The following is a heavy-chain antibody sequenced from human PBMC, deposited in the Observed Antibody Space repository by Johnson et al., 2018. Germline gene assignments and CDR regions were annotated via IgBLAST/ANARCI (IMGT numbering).Heavy chain of an antibody. Sequence: VQLVQSGGGLVKXGGSLRLXCAASGFTFSSYSMNWVRQAPGKGLAWVSSISSSSSYIYYADSVKGRFTISRDNAKNSLYLQMNSLRAEDTAVYYCARDRYYYDSSTYAFDIWGQGTMFTVSS. CDR1: GFTFSSYS. V-gene: IGHV3-21*01. CDR3: ARDRYYYDSSTYAFDI. J-gene: IGHJ3*02. D-gene: IGHD3-22*01. CDR2: ISSSSSYI.